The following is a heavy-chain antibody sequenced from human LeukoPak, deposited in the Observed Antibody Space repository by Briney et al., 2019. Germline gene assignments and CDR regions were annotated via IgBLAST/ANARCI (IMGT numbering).Heavy chain of an antibody. J-gene: IGHJ5*02. V-gene: IGHV3-21*01. CDR1: GFTFSSYS. CDR3: ARGPVGTYSYGLSWFDP. CDR2: ISSSSSYI. D-gene: IGHD5-18*01. Sequence: GGSLRLSCAASGFTFSSYSMNWVRPAPGKGLEWVSSISSSSSYIYYADSVKGRFTISRDNAKNSLYLQMNSLRAEDTAVYYCARGPVGTYSYGLSWFDPWGQGALVTVSS.